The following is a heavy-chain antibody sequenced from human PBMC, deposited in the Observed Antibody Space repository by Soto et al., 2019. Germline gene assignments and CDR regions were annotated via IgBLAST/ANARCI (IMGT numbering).Heavy chain of an antibody. Sequence: GGSLRLSCAASGFTFSSYWMHWVRQAPGKGLVWVSRINSDGSRTDYADSVKGRFTISRDNAKNTLYLQMNSLRAEDTAVYYCARAKGVSAAMPTWFDPWGQGTLVTVSS. D-gene: IGHD2-2*01. V-gene: IGHV3-74*01. CDR2: INSDGSRT. CDR3: ARAKGVSAAMPTWFDP. CDR1: GFTFSSYW. J-gene: IGHJ5*02.